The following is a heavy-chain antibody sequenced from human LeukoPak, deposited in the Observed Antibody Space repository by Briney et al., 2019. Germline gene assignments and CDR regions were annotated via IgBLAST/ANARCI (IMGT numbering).Heavy chain of an antibody. Sequence: PGGSLRLSCAASGFTFSDYAMTWVRQAPGKGLEWVSAISGSGESTYYADSVEGRLTISRDNSKNTLHLQMNSLRVEDTALYYCAKRHDILGGKYYFDYWGQGALVTVSS. CDR1: GFTFSDYA. J-gene: IGHJ4*02. D-gene: IGHD3-16*01. CDR2: ISGSGEST. CDR3: AKRHDILGGKYYFDY. V-gene: IGHV3-23*01.